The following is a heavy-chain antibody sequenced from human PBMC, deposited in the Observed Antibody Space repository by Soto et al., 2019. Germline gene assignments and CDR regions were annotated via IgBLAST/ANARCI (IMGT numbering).Heavy chain of an antibody. V-gene: IGHV2-70*11. D-gene: IGHD6-13*01. CDR1: GFSLSTSGMC. CDR3: ARTALIAAAGTYYYCYTDV. Sequence: VSGPTLVNPTQTLTLTCTFSGFSLSTSGMCVSWIRQPPGKALEWLARIDWDDDKYYSTSLKTRLTISKDTSKNQVVLTMTNMDPVDTATYYCARTALIAAAGTYYYCYTDVWGKGTTVTVSS. J-gene: IGHJ6*03. CDR2: IDWDDDK.